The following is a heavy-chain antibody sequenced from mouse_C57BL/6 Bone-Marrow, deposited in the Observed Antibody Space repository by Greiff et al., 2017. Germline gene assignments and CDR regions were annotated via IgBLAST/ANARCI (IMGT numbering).Heavy chain of an antibody. V-gene: IGHV14-4*01. D-gene: IGHD2-1*01. CDR2: IDPENGDT. CDR3: TPRVLWGNSYAMDY. Sequence: VQLQQSGAELVRPGASVKLSCTASGFNITDDYMHWVKQRPEQGLEWIGWIDPENGDTEYASKLQGKATITADTSSNTAYLQLSSLTSEDTAVYYCTPRVLWGNSYAMDYWGQGTSVTVSS. CDR1: GFNITDDY. J-gene: IGHJ4*01.